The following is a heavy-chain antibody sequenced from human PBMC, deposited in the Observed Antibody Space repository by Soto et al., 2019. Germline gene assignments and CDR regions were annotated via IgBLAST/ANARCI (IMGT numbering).Heavy chain of an antibody. D-gene: IGHD6-13*01. Sequence: QVHLVQSGGELKKPGASVKVSCKASGYNFTTYGISWVRQAPGLGLEWMGWISGDNVNTKSAQKIQGRITMTTDTSAGTAYMKLRSLRSDDTAVYFCARVGQQQAQETYYYFYGMDIWGQGTTVTVSS. CDR1: GYNFTTYG. CDR2: ISGDNVNT. CDR3: ARVGQQQAQETYYYFYGMDI. J-gene: IGHJ6*02. V-gene: IGHV1-18*01.